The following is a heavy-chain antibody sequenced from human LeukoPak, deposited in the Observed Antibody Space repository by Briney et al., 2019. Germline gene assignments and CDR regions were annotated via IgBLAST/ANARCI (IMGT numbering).Heavy chain of an antibody. V-gene: IGHV3-48*02. CDR2: ISSSSSTI. CDR1: GFTFSSYS. D-gene: IGHD1-26*01. Sequence: PGGSLRLSCAVSGFTFSSYSMKWVRQAPGKELEWVSYISSSSSTIYYADSVKGRFTISRGNAKNSLYLQMNSLRDEDTAVYYCARVPRTFHSGSYYYYMDVWGKGTTVTASS. J-gene: IGHJ6*03. CDR3: ARVPRTFHSGSYYYYMDV.